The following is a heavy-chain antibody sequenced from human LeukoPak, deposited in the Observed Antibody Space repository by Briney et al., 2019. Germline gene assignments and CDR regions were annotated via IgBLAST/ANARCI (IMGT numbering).Heavy chain of an antibody. V-gene: IGHV3-7*01. CDR1: GFTFSSYG. J-gene: IGHJ4*02. CDR3: ARDLLVVAAPTDY. Sequence: GGSLRLSCAASGFTFSSYGMHWVRQAPGKGLEWVANIKQDGSEKYYVDSVKGRFTISRDNAKNSLYLQMNSLRAEDTAVYYCARDLLVVAAPTDYWGQGTLVTVSS. D-gene: IGHD2-15*01. CDR2: IKQDGSEK.